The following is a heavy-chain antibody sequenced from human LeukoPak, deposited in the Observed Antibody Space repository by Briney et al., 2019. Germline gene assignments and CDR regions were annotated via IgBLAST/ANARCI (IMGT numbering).Heavy chain of an antibody. CDR3: AKDRAAAGSGYYYYYGMDV. CDR1: GFTFSSYG. D-gene: IGHD6-13*01. CDR2: ISYDGSNK. Sequence: PGRSLRLSCAASGFTFSSYGMHWIRQAPGKGLEWVAVISYDGSNKYYADSVKGRFTISRDNSKNTLYLQMNSLRAEDTAVYYCAKDRAAAGSGYYYYYGMDVWGKGTTVTVSS. V-gene: IGHV3-30*18. J-gene: IGHJ6*04.